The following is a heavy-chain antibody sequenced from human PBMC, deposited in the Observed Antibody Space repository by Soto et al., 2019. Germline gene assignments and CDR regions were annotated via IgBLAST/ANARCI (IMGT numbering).Heavy chain of an antibody. D-gene: IGHD4-17*01. V-gene: IGHV4-39*01. J-gene: IGHJ3*02. CDR1: GGYIISSSYY. Sequence: QLHESGPGLVRPSEHLTLTCTVSGGYIISSSYYWGWIRPTPGKKLEVIGRLYNGVNNYYNASLYRLVAISADTPNTQFSLRLISVTAADTAVYYCARTVPDYQRSVFDIWGHVTRLTVAS. CDR2: LYNGVNN. CDR3: ARTVPDYQRSVFDI.